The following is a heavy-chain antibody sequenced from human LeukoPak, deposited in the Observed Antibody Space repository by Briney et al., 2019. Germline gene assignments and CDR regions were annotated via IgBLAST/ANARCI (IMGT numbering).Heavy chain of an antibody. CDR3: ARSELLWFGGVNSGFDY. CDR2: IYYSGST. CDR1: GGSISSYY. J-gene: IGHJ4*02. V-gene: IGHV4-59*01. D-gene: IGHD3-10*01. Sequence: SETLSLTCTVSGGSISSYYWSWIRQPPGKGLEWIGYIYYSGSTNYNPSLKSRVTITVDTSKNQFSLKLSSVTAADTAVYYCARSELLWFGGVNSGFDYWGQGTLVTVSS.